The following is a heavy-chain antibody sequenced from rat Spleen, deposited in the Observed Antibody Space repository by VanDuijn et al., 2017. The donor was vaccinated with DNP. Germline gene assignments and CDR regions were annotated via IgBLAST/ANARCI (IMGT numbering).Heavy chain of an antibody. V-gene: IGHV4-2*01. J-gene: IGHJ4*01. CDR2: INKDGSTI. CDR1: GFNLNDYW. Sequence: EVKLVESGGGLVQPGRSLKLSCAASGFNLNDYWMGWVRQAPGKGLEWIGEINKDGSTINYTPSLKDKFTISRDNAQNTLYLQMSKLGSEDTAIYFCTRETAEFTVGPMDAWGQGTSVTVSS. D-gene: IGHD1-1*01. CDR3: TRETAEFTVGPMDA.